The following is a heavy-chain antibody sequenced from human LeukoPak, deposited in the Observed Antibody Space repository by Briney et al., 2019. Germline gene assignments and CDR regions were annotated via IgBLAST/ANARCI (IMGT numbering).Heavy chain of an antibody. D-gene: IGHD5-24*01. CDR2: IGASGEST. V-gene: IGHV3-23*01. J-gene: IGHJ3*01. CDR1: GFTFSVAA. CDR3: ARDIQLST. Sequence: SGGSLRLSCAASGFTFSVAAMTWVRQAPGKGLEWVSLIGASGESTYYADSVKGRFTISRDNSKDTLFLQMNSLRAEDTAIYYCARDIQLSTWGLGTMVTVSS.